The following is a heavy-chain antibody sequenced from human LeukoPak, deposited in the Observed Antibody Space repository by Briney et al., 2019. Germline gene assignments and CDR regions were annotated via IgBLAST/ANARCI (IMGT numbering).Heavy chain of an antibody. J-gene: IGHJ4*02. CDR2: IYYSGST. D-gene: IGHD3-16*01. Sequence: SETLSLTCTVSGGSISSGGYYWSWIRQHPGKGLEWIGYIYYSGSTYYNPSLKSQVTISVDTSKNQFPLKLSSVTAADTAVYYCARAWVKGPFDYWGQGTLVTVSS. CDR3: ARAWVKGPFDY. V-gene: IGHV4-31*01. CDR1: GGSISSGGYY.